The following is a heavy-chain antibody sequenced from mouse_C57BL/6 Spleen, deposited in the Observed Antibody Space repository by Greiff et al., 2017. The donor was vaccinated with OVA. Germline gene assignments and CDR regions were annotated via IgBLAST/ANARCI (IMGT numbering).Heavy chain of an antibody. CDR2: INYDGSST. J-gene: IGHJ4*01. CDR1: GFTFSDYY. D-gene: IGHD2-4*01. CDR3: AREGNYDYDGYAMDY. V-gene: IGHV5-16*01. Sequence: EVMLVESEGGLVQPGSSMKLSCTASGFTFSDYYMAWVRQVPEKGLEWVANINYDGSSTYYLDSLKSRFIISRDNAKNILYLQMSSLKSEDTATYYCAREGNYDYDGYAMDYWGQGTSVTVSS.